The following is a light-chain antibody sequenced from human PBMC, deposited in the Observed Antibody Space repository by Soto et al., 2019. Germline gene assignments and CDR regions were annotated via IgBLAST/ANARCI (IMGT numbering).Light chain of an antibody. CDR2: DVT. CDR3: CSYGGNYTVL. CDR1: SSDLGDYNF. J-gene: IGLJ2*01. V-gene: IGLV2-11*01. Sequence: QSVLTQPRSVSGSPGQSVTISCTGTSSDLGDYNFVSWYQQHPGKAPKLMIYDVTKRPSGVPDRFSGSKSDNRASLTISGLQAEDEADYHCCSYGGNYTVLFGGGTKLTVL.